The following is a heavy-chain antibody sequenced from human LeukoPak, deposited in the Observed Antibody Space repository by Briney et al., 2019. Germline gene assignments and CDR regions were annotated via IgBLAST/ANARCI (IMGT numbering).Heavy chain of an antibody. V-gene: IGHV4-39*07. D-gene: IGHD1-26*01. CDR3: ARHGIVGATSPDY. J-gene: IGHJ4*02. Sequence: PSQTLSLTCTVSGGSISSTTYYWDWIRQSPGKGLEWIGSVYYSGSTQYNPSLKSRVTISVDTSKNQFSLKLSSVTATDTAVYYCARHGIVGATSPDYWGQGTLVTVSS. CDR1: GGSISSTTYY. CDR2: VYYSGST.